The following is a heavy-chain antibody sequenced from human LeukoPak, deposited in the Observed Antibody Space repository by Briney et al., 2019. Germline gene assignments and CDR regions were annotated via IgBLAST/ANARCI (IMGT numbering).Heavy chain of an antibody. CDR3: ARGSPPGV. J-gene: IGHJ4*02. Sequence: PGGSLRLSCAASGFTFGGFHMRWVRQAPGKGLEWVAMMSDVGQHYADSVKGRFTISRDNSKKTLYLQMDSLRVDDTALYYCARGSPPGVWGQGAPVTVSS. CDR2: MSDVGQ. V-gene: IGHV3-30*04. CDR1: GFTFGGFH. D-gene: IGHD2-8*01.